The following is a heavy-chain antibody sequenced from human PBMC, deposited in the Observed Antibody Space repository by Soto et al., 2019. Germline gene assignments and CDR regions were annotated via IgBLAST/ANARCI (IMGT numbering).Heavy chain of an antibody. CDR1: GFTFSSYA. CDR3: AKHPGCSGGSCYLIPYYYYGMDV. J-gene: IGHJ6*02. D-gene: IGHD2-15*01. V-gene: IGHV3-23*01. CDR2: ISGSGGST. Sequence: EVQLLESGGGLVQPGGSLRLSCAASGFTFSSYAMSWVRQAPGKGLEWVSAISGSGGSTYYADSVKGRFTISRDNSKNTLYLQMNSLRAEDTAVYYCAKHPGCSGGSCYLIPYYYYGMDVWGQGTTVTVSS.